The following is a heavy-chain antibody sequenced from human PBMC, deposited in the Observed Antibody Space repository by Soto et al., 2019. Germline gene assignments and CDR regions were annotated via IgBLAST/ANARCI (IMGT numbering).Heavy chain of an antibody. CDR1: GYSFTSYW. CDR3: AKQGGEYNTMSDY. J-gene: IGHJ4*02. D-gene: IGHD3-10*01. CDR2: IEPSDSYT. Sequence: GEALKISCKGSGYSFTSYWFSWVRQMPGKGREWMGRIEPSDSYTNYSTCFQGHVTISADKSISTAYLQWRSLKASDTAMYYCAKQGGEYNTMSDYWGQGTLVTVSS. V-gene: IGHV5-10-1*01.